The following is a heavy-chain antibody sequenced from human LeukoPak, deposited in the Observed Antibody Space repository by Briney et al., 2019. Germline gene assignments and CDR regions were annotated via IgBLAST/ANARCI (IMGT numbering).Heavy chain of an antibody. CDR1: GFTFSTYA. J-gene: IGHJ4*02. CDR2: ISGSGGST. V-gene: IGHV3-23*01. D-gene: IGHD3-3*01. CDR3: AKDPTIFGVVTAYFDY. Sequence: GGSLRLSCAASGFTFSTYAMTWVRQAPGKGLEWVSAISGSGGSTYYADSVRGRFTISRDNSKNTLYLQMNSLRAEDTAVYYCAKDPTIFGVVTAYFDYWGQGTLVTVSS.